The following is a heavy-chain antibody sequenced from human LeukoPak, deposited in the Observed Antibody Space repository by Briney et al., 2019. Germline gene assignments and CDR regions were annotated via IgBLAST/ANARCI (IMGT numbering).Heavy chain of an antibody. J-gene: IGHJ4*02. Sequence: PSETLSLTCTVSGGSISNKYWSWIRQPPGKGLEWIGYIYYSGSTNYNPSLKSRVTISVDTSKNQFSLKLSSVTAADTAVYYCARVLVSSGYYFNYWGQGTLVTVSS. CDR3: ARVLVSSGYYFNY. V-gene: IGHV4-59*01. CDR2: IYYSGST. CDR1: GGSISNKY. D-gene: IGHD3-22*01.